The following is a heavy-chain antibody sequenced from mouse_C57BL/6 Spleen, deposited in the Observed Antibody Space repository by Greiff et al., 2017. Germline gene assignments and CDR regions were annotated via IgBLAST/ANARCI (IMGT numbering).Heavy chain of an antibody. V-gene: IGHV5-9*01. CDR3: AREGEYFDV. Sequence: EVMLVESGGGLVKPGGSLKLSCAASGFTFSSYTMSWVRQTPEKRLEWVATISGGGGNTYYPDSVKGRFTISRDNAKNTLYLQMSSLRSEDTALYYCAREGEYFDVWGTGTTVTVSS. CDR2: ISGGGGNT. CDR1: GFTFSSYT. J-gene: IGHJ1*03.